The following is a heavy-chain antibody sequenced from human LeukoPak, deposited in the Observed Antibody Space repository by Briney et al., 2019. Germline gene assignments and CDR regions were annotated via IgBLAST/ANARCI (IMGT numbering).Heavy chain of an antibody. V-gene: IGHV1-3*01. Sequence: GASVKVSCKASGYTFTSYAMHWVRQAPGQRLEWMGWNNAGNGNTKYSQKFQGRVTITRDTSASTAYMELSSLRSEDTAVYYCARDSVVVTVYYGMDVWGQGTTVTVSS. CDR1: GYTFTSYA. CDR2: NNAGNGNT. J-gene: IGHJ6*02. CDR3: ARDSVVVTVYYGMDV. D-gene: IGHD2-21*02.